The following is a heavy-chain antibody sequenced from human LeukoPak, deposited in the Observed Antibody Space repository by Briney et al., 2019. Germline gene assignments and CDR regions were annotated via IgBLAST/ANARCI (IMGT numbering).Heavy chain of an antibody. CDR2: INPNTGGT. J-gene: IGHJ4*02. CDR1: GYSFIGYS. Sequence: ASVKVSCKASGYSFIGYSMHWLRQAPGQGLEWMGWINPNTGGTNYAQKFQGRVTMTRDTSISTAYMELSSLRSDDTAVYHCAREYVADSSPLFDYWGQGSLVTVSS. V-gene: IGHV1-2*02. CDR3: AREYVADSSPLFDY. D-gene: IGHD6-13*01.